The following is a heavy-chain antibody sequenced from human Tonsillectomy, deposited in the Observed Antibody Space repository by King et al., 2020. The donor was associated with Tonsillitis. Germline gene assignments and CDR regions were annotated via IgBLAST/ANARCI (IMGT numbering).Heavy chain of an antibody. Sequence: VQLVESGGGLVQPGRSLRLSCAASGFTFDDYAMHWVRQPPGKGLEWVSGISWNSGGIAYADSVKGRFTISRDNPKNSLYLQMNSLTTEDTALYYCATAPIWGGGGGYFDYWGQGTLVTVSS. CDR3: ATAPIWGGGGGYFDY. CDR1: GFTFDDYA. V-gene: IGHV3-9*01. D-gene: IGHD3-16*01. J-gene: IGHJ4*02. CDR2: ISWNSGGI.